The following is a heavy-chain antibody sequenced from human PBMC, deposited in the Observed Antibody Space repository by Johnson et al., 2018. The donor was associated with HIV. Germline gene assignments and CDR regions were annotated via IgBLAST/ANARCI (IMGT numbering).Heavy chain of an antibody. D-gene: IGHD3-22*01. CDR2: ISYDGSNK. CDR1: GFTFSSYA. CDR3: ARVVVLIGAFDI. V-gene: IGHV3-30*04. J-gene: IGHJ3*02. Sequence: QVQLVESGGGVVQPGRSLRLSCAASGFTFSSYAMHWVRQAPGKGLEWVAVISYDGSNKYYADSVKGRFTISRDNSKNTLYLQMNSLRAEDMAVYYCARVVVLIGAFDIWGQGTMVTVSS.